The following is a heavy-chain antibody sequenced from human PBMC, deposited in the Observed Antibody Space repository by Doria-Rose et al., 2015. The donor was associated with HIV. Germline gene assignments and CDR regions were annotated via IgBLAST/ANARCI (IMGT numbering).Heavy chain of an antibody. Sequence: VQLVQSGGGLVRPGGPLRLSCATSGFTFSSHRINWVRQAPGKGLEWVSSISSTSAYINYADSVRGRFTISRDNARNSLYLQMDSLRAEDTAIYYCATGVTLDYWGQGTLVTVSS. CDR3: ATGVTLDY. D-gene: IGHD3-10*01. CDR2: ISSTSAYI. CDR1: GFTFSSHR. V-gene: IGHV3-21*01. J-gene: IGHJ4*02.